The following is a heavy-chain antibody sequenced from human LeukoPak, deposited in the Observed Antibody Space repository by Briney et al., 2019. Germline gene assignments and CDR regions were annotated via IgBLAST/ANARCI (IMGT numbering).Heavy chain of an antibody. D-gene: IGHD6-6*01. CDR1: GCSISSYY. V-gene: IGHV4-59*08. Sequence: SETLSLTCTVSGCSISSYYWSWIRQPPGQGLEWIGYIYYSGSTNYNPSLKSRVTISVDTSKNQFSLKLSSVTAADTAVYYCASSLPSIASRVSFDYWGQGTLVTVSS. J-gene: IGHJ4*02. CDR3: ASSLPSIASRVSFDY. CDR2: IYYSGST.